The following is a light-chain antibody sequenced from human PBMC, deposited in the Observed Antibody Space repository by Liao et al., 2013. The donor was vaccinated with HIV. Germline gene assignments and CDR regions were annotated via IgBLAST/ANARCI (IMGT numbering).Light chain of an antibody. CDR1: NIGDKS. Sequence: SYELTQPPSVSVSPGETASITCGGNNIGDKSVHWYQQKSGQAPVLVIYYDSDRPSGIPERFSGSNSGNTATLTISGTQAMDEADYYCQAWDSSTGVFGGGTKLTVL. CDR3: QAWDSSTGV. J-gene: IGLJ3*02. CDR2: YDS. V-gene: IGLV3-21*01.